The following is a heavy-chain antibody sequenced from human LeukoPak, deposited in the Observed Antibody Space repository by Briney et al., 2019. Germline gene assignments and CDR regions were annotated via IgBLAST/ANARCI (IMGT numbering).Heavy chain of an antibody. V-gene: IGHV4-59*08. CDR1: GGSISSYY. CDR3: ARYGSGAVAGYFDY. D-gene: IGHD6-19*01. Sequence: PGTLSLTCTVSGGSISSYYWSWIRQSPGKGLEWIGDIYYSGITYYNPSLTSRLIILVETYENQFSLRQISVTAADTAVYHCARYGSGAVAGYFDYWGQGTLVTVS. J-gene: IGHJ4*02. CDR2: IYYSGIT.